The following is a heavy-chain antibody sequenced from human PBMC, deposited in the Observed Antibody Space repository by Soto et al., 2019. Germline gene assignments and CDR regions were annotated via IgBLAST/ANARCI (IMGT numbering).Heavy chain of an antibody. D-gene: IGHD2-21*02. J-gene: IGHJ4*02. CDR3: ARGGGFCGADCYKGGIDY. V-gene: IGHV3-30-3*01. CDR2: IPYDGSDK. CDR1: AFTFSPYT. Sequence: PRGSLPVSCASSAFTFSPYTMHWVRQTPGKGMDSVPPIPYDGSDKSYADSVRGRFTISRDDSENTLFLQMNSLRAEDTALYYCARGGGFCGADCYKGGIDYWGQGALVTVSS.